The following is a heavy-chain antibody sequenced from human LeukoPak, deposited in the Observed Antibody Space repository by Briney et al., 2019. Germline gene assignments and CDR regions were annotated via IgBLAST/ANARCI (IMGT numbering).Heavy chain of an antibody. Sequence: KPGGSLRLSCAASGLTFNNAWMSWVRQAPGKGLEWVGRVKSKTDGGTTDYAAPVKGRFTISRDDSKNTLYLQMNSLKTEDTAVYYCATVYYYDSSGFYYFDYWGQGTPVTVSS. CDR3: ATVYYYDSSGFYYFDY. D-gene: IGHD3-22*01. CDR1: GLTFNNAW. CDR2: VKSKTDGGTT. V-gene: IGHV3-15*01. J-gene: IGHJ4*02.